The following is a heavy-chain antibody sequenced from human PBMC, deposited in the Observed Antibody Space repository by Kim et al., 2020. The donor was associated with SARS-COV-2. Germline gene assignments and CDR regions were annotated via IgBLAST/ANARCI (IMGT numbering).Heavy chain of an antibody. D-gene: IGHD3-22*01. CDR2: ISWNSGSI. J-gene: IGHJ4*02. CDR1: GFTFGDYA. CDR3: AKGRHYYDSSGYVGY. Sequence: GGSLRLSCAASGFTFGDYAMHWVRQAPGKGLEWVSGISWNSGSIGYADSVKGRFTISRDNAKNSLYLQMNSLRAEDTALYYCAKGRHYYDSSGYVGYWGQGTLVTVSS. V-gene: IGHV3-9*01.